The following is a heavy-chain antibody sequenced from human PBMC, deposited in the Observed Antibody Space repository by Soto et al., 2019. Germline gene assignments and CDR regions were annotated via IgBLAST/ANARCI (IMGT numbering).Heavy chain of an antibody. CDR1: GGSIGGVDSY. Sequence: SETLSLTCTVSGGSIGGVDSYWTWIRQHPGTGLEWIGYIYYSGSAYYNPSLKSRVTISVDTSRSQFSLKLSSVTAADTAVYYSARTFYYGSGTSDYWGQGTLVTVSS. V-gene: IGHV4-31*03. D-gene: IGHD3-10*01. J-gene: IGHJ4*02. CDR3: ARTFYYGSGTSDY. CDR2: IYYSGSA.